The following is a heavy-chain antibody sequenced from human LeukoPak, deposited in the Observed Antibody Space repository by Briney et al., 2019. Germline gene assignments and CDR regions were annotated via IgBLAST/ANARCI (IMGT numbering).Heavy chain of an antibody. CDR2: IYYSGST. J-gene: IGHJ4*02. Sequence: PSETLSLTCTVSGGSISSYYWSWIRQPPGKGLEWIGYIYYSGSTNYNPSLKSRVTISVDTFKNQFSLKLSSVTAADTAVYYCARDLSYGGPGYFDYWGQGTLVTVSS. D-gene: IGHD5-18*01. CDR3: ARDLSYGGPGYFDY. V-gene: IGHV4-59*01. CDR1: GGSISSYY.